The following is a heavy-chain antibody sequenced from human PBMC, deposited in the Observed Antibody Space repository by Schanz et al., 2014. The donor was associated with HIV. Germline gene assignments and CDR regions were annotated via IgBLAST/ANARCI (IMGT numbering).Heavy chain of an antibody. CDR1: GFTFSTYA. D-gene: IGHD6-13*01. CDR2: MRGSDDST. V-gene: IGHV3-23*01. J-gene: IGHJ5*02. Sequence: EVKLSESGGGLVQPGGSLRLSCVASGFTFSTYAMSWVRQAPGKGLEWVSGMRGSDDSTFYADSVKGRFTISRDNSKNTLYFQMNSLRAEDTAVYYCAREYYSRNWNWFDPWGQGTLVTVSS. CDR3: AREYYSRNWNWFDP.